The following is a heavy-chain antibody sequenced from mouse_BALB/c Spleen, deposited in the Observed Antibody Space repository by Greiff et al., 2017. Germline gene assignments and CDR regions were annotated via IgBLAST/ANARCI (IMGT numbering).Heavy chain of an antibody. V-gene: IGHV10-3*03. CDR1: GFTFNTYA. CDR2: IRSKSNNYAT. Sequence: EVQGVESGGGLVQPKGSLKLSCAASGFTFNTYAMHWVCQAPGKGLEWVARIRSKSNNYATYYADSVKDRFTISRDDSQSMLYLQMNNLKTEDTAMYYCVRDGWDYAMDYWGQGTSVTVSS. J-gene: IGHJ4*01. D-gene: IGHD1-1*02. CDR3: VRDGWDYAMDY.